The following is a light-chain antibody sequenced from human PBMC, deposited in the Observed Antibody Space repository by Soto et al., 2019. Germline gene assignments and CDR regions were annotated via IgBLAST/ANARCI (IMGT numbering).Light chain of an antibody. Sequence: DIQMTQSPSSVSASVGDRVTITCRASQAISSWLAWYQEKPGKAPKLVIYAASNLQSGVPSRFSGSGSGTDFTLTISSLQPEDFATYYCQQANSFPYTFGQGTKLEIK. J-gene: IGKJ2*01. CDR3: QQANSFPYT. CDR2: AAS. V-gene: IGKV1-12*01. CDR1: QAISSW.